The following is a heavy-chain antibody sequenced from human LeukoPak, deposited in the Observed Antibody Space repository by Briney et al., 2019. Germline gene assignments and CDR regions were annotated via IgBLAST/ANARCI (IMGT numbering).Heavy chain of an antibody. V-gene: IGHV3-21*04. CDR2: ISSSSSYI. CDR3: AKLGDGIIRRGARWFDP. Sequence: GGSLRLSCAASGFTFSSYSMNWVRQAPGKGLEWVSSISSSSSYIYYADHVKGRCTISRDNSKNTLYLQMNSLRVEDTAVYYCAKLGDGIIRRGARWFDPWGQGTLVTVSS. J-gene: IGHJ5*02. D-gene: IGHD3-10*01. CDR1: GFTFSSYS.